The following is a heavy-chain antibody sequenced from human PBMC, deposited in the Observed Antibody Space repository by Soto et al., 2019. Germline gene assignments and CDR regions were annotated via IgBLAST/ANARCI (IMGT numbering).Heavy chain of an antibody. CDR1: GFTVSSNY. D-gene: IGHD3-10*01. CDR3: AKAPRQGGSGSYYNPLDY. J-gene: IGHJ4*02. CDR2: IYSGGST. Sequence: GGSLRLSCAASGFTVSSNYMSWVRQAPGKGLEWVSVIYSGGSTYYADSVKGRFTISRDNSKNTLYLQMNRQRAEDTAVYLCAKAPRQGGSGSYYNPLDYWGQGTLVTVSS. V-gene: IGHV3-66*01.